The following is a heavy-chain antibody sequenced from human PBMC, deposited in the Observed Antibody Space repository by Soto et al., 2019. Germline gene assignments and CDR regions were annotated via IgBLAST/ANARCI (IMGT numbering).Heavy chain of an antibody. CDR3: ARDLGIAARPDSYGMDV. D-gene: IGHD6-6*01. V-gene: IGHV6-1*01. CDR1: GDSVSSNSAA. J-gene: IGHJ6*02. CDR2: TYYRSKWYN. Sequence: PSQTLSLTCAISGDSVSSNSAAWNWIRQSPSRGLEWLGRTYYRSKWYNDYAVSVKSRITINPDTSKNQFSLQLNSVTPEDTAVYYCARDLGIAARPDSYGMDVWGQGTTVTVS.